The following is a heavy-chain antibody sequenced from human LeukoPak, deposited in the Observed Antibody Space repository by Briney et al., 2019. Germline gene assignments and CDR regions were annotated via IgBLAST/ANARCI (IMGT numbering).Heavy chain of an antibody. J-gene: IGHJ5*02. CDR3: ARAALDSIGWYGNLNWIDT. Sequence: ASVKVSCKASGYSFTDYYINWVRQAPGQGLELMGWINPNHGGTHYAQKFQGRVTMTRDTSITTAYMELSSLRSEDTAVYYCARAALDSIGWYGNLNWIDTWGQGTLVTVSS. CDR1: GYSFTDYY. CDR2: INPNHGGT. V-gene: IGHV1-2*02. D-gene: IGHD6-19*01.